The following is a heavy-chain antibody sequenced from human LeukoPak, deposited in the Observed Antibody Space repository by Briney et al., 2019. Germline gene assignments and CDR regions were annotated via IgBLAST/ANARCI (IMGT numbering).Heavy chain of an antibody. CDR2: ISAYNGNT. CDR3: ARVRGQLVHPTTDY. Sequence: ASVKVSCKASGYTFTSYAMKWVRQAPGQGLEWIGWISAYNGNTNYAQKLQGRVTMTTDTSTSTAYMELRSLRSDDTAVYYCARVRGQLVHPTTDYWGQGTLVTVSS. J-gene: IGHJ4*02. V-gene: IGHV1-18*01. D-gene: IGHD6-13*01. CDR1: GYTFTSYA.